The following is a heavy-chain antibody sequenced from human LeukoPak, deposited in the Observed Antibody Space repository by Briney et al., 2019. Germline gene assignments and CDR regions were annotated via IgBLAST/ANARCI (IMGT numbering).Heavy chain of an antibody. CDR1: GASISNYY. CDR2: SHTSGES. CDR3: ARLGSYHDF. J-gene: IGHJ4*02. V-gene: IGHV4-4*09. Sequence: SETLSLTCTVSGASISNYYWSWIRQTPEKGMEWMWHSHTSGESRYYPYLESRLTMSIDTSRNQLSLKLTSVTAADTAVYFCARLGSYHDFWGQGALATVSS. D-gene: IGHD1-26*01.